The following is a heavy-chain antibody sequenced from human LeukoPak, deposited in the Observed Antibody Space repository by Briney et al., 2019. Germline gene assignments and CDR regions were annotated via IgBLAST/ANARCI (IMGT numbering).Heavy chain of an antibody. J-gene: IGHJ5*02. CDR1: GYTFTSYG. CDR3: ARDLYSSSWYWFDP. D-gene: IGHD6-13*01. V-gene: IGHV1-18*01. CDR2: ISAYNGNT. Sequence: GASVKVSCTASGYTFTSYGISWVRQAPGQGLEWMGWISAYNGNTNYAQKLQGRVTMTTDTSTSTAYMELRSLRSDDTAVYYCARDLYSSSWYWFDPWGQGTLVTVSS.